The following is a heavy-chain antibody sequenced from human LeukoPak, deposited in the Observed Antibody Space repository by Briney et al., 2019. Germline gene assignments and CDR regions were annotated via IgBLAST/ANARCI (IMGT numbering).Heavy chain of an antibody. V-gene: IGHV3-30*04. Sequence: GRSLRLSCAASGFTFSSYAMHWVRQAPGKGLEWVAVISYDGSNKYYADSVKGRFTISRDNSKNTLYLQMNSLRAEDTAVYYCARGRGFYGMDVWGKGTTVTVSS. CDR1: GFTFSSYA. J-gene: IGHJ6*04. CDR2: ISYDGSNK. CDR3: ARGRGFYGMDV.